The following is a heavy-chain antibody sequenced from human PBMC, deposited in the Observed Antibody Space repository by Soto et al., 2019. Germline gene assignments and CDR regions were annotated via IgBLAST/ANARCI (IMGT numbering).Heavy chain of an antibody. CDR1: GFTFSSYG. D-gene: IGHD1-1*01. CDR3: ARDAPLGTYYYYYMDV. V-gene: IGHV3-33*01. Sequence: GGSLRLSCAASGFTFSSYGMHWVRQAPGKGLEWVAVIWYDGSNKYYADSVKGRFTISRDNSKNTLYLQMNSLRAEDTAVYYCARDAPLGTYYYYYMDVWGKGTTVTVSS. J-gene: IGHJ6*03. CDR2: IWYDGSNK.